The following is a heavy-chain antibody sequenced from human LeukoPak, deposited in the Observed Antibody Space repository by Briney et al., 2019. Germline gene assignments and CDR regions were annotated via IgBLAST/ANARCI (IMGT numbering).Heavy chain of an antibody. D-gene: IGHD3-16*02. CDR1: GGLISGYY. Sequence: SETVSLSCTVSGGLISGYYWNWIRQSPGKGLEWIGYIFYTGDTDYNPSLRSRVTMSVDRSNNRFSLQLASVTTADSAFYYCARAYRLTSPRGFDPWGPGILVTVSS. CDR3: ARAYRLTSPRGFDP. J-gene: IGHJ5*02. V-gene: IGHV4-59*01. CDR2: IFYTGDT.